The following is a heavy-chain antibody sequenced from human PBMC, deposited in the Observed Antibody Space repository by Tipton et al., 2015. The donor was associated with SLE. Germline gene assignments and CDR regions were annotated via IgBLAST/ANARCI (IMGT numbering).Heavy chain of an antibody. Sequence: LRLSCTVSGSSSSSGFFWGWIRQPPGKGLELIGTIYHSGSTYYSPSLESRVTISVDPSKNQFSLQLTSVTAADTALYYCTSGSGGYQRTDYWGQGTLVTVSS. CDR1: GSSSSSGFF. CDR3: TSGSGGYQRTDY. J-gene: IGHJ4*02. D-gene: IGHD5-12*01. V-gene: IGHV4-38-2*02. CDR2: IYHSGST.